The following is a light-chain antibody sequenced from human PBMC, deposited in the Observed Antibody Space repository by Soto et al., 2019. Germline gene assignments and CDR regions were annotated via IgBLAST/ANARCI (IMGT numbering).Light chain of an antibody. CDR3: LQDYNYPWT. J-gene: IGKJ1*01. V-gene: IGKV1-6*01. CDR1: QGIRND. Sequence: AIQMTQSPSSLSASVGYRFTITCRASQGIRNDLGWYQQKPGKAPELLIFAASNLQGEVPSRFSGSGSGTDFTLTISSLQPEDFATYYCLQDYNYPWTFGQGTKGDIK. CDR2: AAS.